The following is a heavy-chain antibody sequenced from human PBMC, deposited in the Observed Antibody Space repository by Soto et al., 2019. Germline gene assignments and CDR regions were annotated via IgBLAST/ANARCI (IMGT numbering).Heavy chain of an antibody. CDR1: GFTFSSYW. CDR2: INSDGSST. CDR3: ATDGGDSSGYHAGY. J-gene: IGHJ4*02. Sequence: GGSLRLSCAASGFTFSSYWMHWVRQAPGKGLVWVSHINSDGSSTSYADSVKGRFTISRDNAKNTLYLQMNSLRAEDTAVYYCATDGGDSSGYHAGYWGQGTLVTVSS. V-gene: IGHV3-74*01. D-gene: IGHD3-22*01.